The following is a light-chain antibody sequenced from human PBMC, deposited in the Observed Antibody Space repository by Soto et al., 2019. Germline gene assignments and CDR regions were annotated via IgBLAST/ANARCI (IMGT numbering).Light chain of an antibody. Sequence: EIVLTQSPLSLAVTPGEPASISCRSSQSLLYSNGANYLDWYLQRPGQSPQVLIFLASNRASGVPDRFRGSGSGTDFTLTISRVEAEDVGIYYCMQALQARTFGPGTRVEFK. CDR1: QSLLYSNGANY. V-gene: IGKV2-28*01. CDR3: MQALQART. CDR2: LAS. J-gene: IGKJ1*01.